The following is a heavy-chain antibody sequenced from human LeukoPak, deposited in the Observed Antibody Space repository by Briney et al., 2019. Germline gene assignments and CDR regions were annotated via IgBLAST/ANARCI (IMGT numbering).Heavy chain of an antibody. Sequence: GGSLRLSCAASGFTFSSYVMSWARQAPGKGLEWVSAVSGSGSRTYYADSVKGRFTISRDNSKNTLYLQMNSLRAEDTAVYYCAKGPERRGFCSRGSCYSDYWRQGTLVTVSS. CDR3: AKGPERRGFCSRGSCYSDY. D-gene: IGHD2-15*01. CDR2: VSGSGSRT. J-gene: IGHJ4*02. CDR1: GFTFSSYV. V-gene: IGHV3-23*01.